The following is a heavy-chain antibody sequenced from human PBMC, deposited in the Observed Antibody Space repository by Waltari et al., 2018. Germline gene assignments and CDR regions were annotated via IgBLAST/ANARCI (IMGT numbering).Heavy chain of an antibody. Sequence: VKKPGASVKVSCNASGYTFTGYYMHWVRQAPGQGLEWMGWINPNSGGTNYAQKFQGRVTMTRDTSISTAYMELSRLRSDDTAVYYCAILWFGELLREGFDYWGQGTLVTVSS. CDR2: INPNSGGT. V-gene: IGHV1-2*02. J-gene: IGHJ4*02. CDR1: GYTFTGYY. D-gene: IGHD3-10*01. CDR3: AILWFGELLREGFDY.